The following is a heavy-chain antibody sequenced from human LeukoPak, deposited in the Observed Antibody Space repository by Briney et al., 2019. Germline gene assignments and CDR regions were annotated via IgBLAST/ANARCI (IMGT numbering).Heavy chain of an antibody. Sequence: GGSLRLSCAASGFTFSTYTMHWVRQAPGKGLEYVSAISSNGGTTYYANSVKGRFTISRDNSKNTLYLQMGSLRAEDMAAYYCARTPSGVVVITSYDYWGQGTLVTVSS. J-gene: IGHJ4*02. CDR1: GFTFSTYT. V-gene: IGHV3-64*01. CDR2: ISSNGGTT. D-gene: IGHD3-22*01. CDR3: ARTPSGVVVITSYDY.